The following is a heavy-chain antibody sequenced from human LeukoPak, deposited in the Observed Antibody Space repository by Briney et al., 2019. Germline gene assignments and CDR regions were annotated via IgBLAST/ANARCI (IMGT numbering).Heavy chain of an antibody. Sequence: ASVKVSCKASGYTFTTYGITWVRQAPGQGLEWMGWITPNNGNINYAQKFQGRFTMTTDTSTTTAYMELRSLRSDDTAVYYCARDSSPLRYFDWANYWGQGTLVTVSS. CDR2: ITPNNGNI. CDR3: ARDSSPLRYFDWANY. CDR1: GYTFTTYG. J-gene: IGHJ4*02. D-gene: IGHD3-9*01. V-gene: IGHV1-18*01.